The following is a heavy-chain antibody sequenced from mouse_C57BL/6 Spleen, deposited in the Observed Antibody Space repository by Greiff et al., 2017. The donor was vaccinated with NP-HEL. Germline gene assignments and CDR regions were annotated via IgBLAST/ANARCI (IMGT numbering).Heavy chain of an antibody. CDR1: GYSITSGYY. CDR2: ISYDGSN. CDR3: ARLPSYWYFDV. Sequence: EVQLQESGPGLVKPSQSLSLTCSVTGYSITSGYYWNWIRQFPGNKLEWMGYISYDGSNNYNPSLKNRISITRDTSKNQFFLKLNSVTTEDTATYYCARLPSYWYFDVWGTGTTVTVSS. V-gene: IGHV3-6*01. J-gene: IGHJ1*03.